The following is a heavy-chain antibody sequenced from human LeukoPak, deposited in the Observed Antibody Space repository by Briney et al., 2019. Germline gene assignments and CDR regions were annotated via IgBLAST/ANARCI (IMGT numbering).Heavy chain of an antibody. CDR2: IYTSGSP. V-gene: IGHV4-61*02. Sequence: SETLSLTCTVSGGSISSGSYYWSWIRQPAGKGLEWIGRIYTSGSPNYNPSLKSRVTMSVDTSKNQFSLKLSSVTAADTAVYYCARTRYYYNSRSYGAPYYFDYWGQGTLVTVSS. CDR1: GGSISSGSYY. D-gene: IGHD3-10*01. J-gene: IGHJ4*02. CDR3: ARTRYYYNSRSYGAPYYFDY.